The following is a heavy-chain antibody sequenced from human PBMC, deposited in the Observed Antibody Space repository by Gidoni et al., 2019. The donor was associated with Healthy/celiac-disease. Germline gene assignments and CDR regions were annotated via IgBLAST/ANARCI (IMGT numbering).Heavy chain of an antibody. CDR3: AREGIADRGYYFDY. CDR2: INWNGGST. V-gene: IGHV3-20*04. CDR1: GFHFYASG. D-gene: IGHD6-13*01. J-gene: IGHJ4*02. Sequence: EVQLVESGGGVVRPGGSLRLSCAGLGFHFYASGMGWVRQAPGKGLEWVSGINWNGGSTGYADSVKGRFTISRDNAKNSLYLQMNSLRAEDTALYYCAREGIADRGYYFDYWGQGTLVTVSS.